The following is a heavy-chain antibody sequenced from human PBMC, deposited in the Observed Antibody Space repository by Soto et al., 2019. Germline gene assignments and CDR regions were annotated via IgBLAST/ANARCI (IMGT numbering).Heavy chain of an antibody. CDR1: VFTFSSYA. CDR2: ISGSGDST. V-gene: IGHV3-23*01. J-gene: IGHJ4*02. CDR3: AKGNAQGGNSLVLDS. D-gene: IGHD1-1*01. Sequence: VGSLRLSCASSVFTFSSYAMSCVRHSPGKGLEWVSVISGSGDSTSHADSVKGRFTISRDSSKNTLHLQMNSLRAEDTALYYCAKGNAQGGNSLVLDSWGKGTLVTVXS.